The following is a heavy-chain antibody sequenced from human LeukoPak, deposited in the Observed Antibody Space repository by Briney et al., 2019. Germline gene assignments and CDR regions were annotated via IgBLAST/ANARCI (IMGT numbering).Heavy chain of an antibody. Sequence: SQTLSLTCTVSGGSISSGGYYWSWIRQHPGKCLEWIGYIYYSGSTYYNPSLKSRVTISVDTSKNQFSLKLSAVTAADTAVYYCARGAYGSGSYSVTFDYWGQGTLVTVSS. CDR1: GGSISSGGYY. V-gene: IGHV4-31*03. D-gene: IGHD3-10*01. J-gene: IGHJ4*02. CDR3: ARGAYGSGSYSVTFDY. CDR2: IYYSGST.